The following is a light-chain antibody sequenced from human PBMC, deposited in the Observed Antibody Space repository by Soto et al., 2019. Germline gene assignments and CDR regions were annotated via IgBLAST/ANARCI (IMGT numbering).Light chain of an antibody. J-gene: IGLJ1*01. CDR1: SGYSNYK. CDR2: VGTGGIVG. V-gene: IGLV9-49*01. CDR3: GADHGSASNFVYV. Sequence: QLVLTQPPSASASLGSSVTLTCTLSSGYSNYKVDWYQQRPGKGPRFVMRVGTGGIVGSKGDGIPDRFSVLGSGLNRYLTIKNIQEDDESDYYCGADHGSASNFVYVFGTGTKLTVL.